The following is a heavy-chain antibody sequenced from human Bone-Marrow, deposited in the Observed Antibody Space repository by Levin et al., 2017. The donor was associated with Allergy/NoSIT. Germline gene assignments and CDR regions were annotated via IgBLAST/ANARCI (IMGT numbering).Heavy chain of an antibody. D-gene: IGHD3-3*01. J-gene: IGHJ6*03. CDR3: TTEEWA. CDR2: IKKISDGGTT. V-gene: IGHV3-15*01. Sequence: GGSLRLSCAASGFSFSNGWMSWVRQAPGKGLEWVGRIKKISDGGTTDYAAPVKGRFTISRDDSQNTLYLQMNSLKTEDTAVYYCTTEEWAWGRGTTVTVSS. CDR1: GFSFSNGW.